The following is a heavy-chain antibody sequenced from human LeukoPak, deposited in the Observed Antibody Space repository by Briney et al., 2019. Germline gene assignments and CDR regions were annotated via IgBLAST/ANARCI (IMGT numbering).Heavy chain of an antibody. Sequence: SETLSLTCTVSGGSISSGSYCWSWIRQPAGKGLEWIGRIYTSGSTNYNPSLKSRVTISVDTSKNQFSLKLSSVTAADTAVYYCARNSGSYYLASAVDIWGQGTMVTVSS. V-gene: IGHV4-61*02. CDR2: IYTSGST. CDR3: ARNSGSYYLASAVDI. D-gene: IGHD1-26*01. J-gene: IGHJ3*02. CDR1: GGSISSGSYC.